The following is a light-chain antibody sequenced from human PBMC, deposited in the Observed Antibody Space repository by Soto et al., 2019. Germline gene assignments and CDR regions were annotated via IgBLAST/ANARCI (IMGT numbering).Light chain of an antibody. Sequence: DIQMTQSPSTLSGSVGDRVTITCRASQTISSWLAWYQQKPGKAPKLLISKASTLKSGVPSRFSGIGSGTEFTLTISRLQPDDFATYYCQHYNSYSEAFGQGTKVEL. V-gene: IGKV1-5*03. CDR1: QTISSW. J-gene: IGKJ1*01. CDR2: KAS. CDR3: QHYNSYSEA.